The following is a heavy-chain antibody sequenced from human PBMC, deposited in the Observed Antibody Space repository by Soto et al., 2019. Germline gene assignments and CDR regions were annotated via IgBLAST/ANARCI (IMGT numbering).Heavy chain of an antibody. V-gene: IGHV1-69*04. CDR1: GVSFSDST. D-gene: IGHD6-19*01. CDR2: IIPILGIP. J-gene: IGHJ4*02. Sequence: QVLLVQSGAKVKKPGSSVKVSCKASGVSFSDSTISWVRQAPGQGLEWMGKIIPILGIPNFAQKFQGRVTITADKSTSTAYMELSSLRSEDTAVYYCGTDSVSDWRPGVGYWGQGTLVTVSS. CDR3: GTDSVSDWRPGVGY.